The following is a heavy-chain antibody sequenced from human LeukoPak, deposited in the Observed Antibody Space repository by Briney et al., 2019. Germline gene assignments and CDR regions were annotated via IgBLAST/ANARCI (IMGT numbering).Heavy chain of an antibody. J-gene: IGHJ4*02. CDR2: INPNSGGT. CDR3: ARDRNVVTRTLLNY. V-gene: IGHV1-2*02. CDR1: GYTFTGYY. Sequence: ASVKVSCKASGYTFTGYYMHWVRQAPGQGLEWMGWINPNSGGTNHAQKFQGRVTMTRDTSISTAYMELSRLRSDDTAVYYCARDRNVVTRTLLNYWGQGTLVTVSS. D-gene: IGHD4-23*01.